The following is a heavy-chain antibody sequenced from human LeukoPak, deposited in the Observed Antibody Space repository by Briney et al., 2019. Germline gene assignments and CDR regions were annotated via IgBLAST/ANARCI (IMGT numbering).Heavy chain of an antibody. D-gene: IGHD3-22*01. CDR3: ARGQYYYDSSGYYVNDAFDI. CDR2: IYSGGST. Sequence: GGPLRLSCAASGFNVSTNYMSWVRQAPGKGLDWVSVIYSGGSTYYADSVKGRFTISRDNSKNTLYLQMNSLRAEDTAVYYCARGQYYYDSSGYYVNDAFDIWGQGTMVTVSS. J-gene: IGHJ3*02. V-gene: IGHV3-66*01. CDR1: GFNVSTNY.